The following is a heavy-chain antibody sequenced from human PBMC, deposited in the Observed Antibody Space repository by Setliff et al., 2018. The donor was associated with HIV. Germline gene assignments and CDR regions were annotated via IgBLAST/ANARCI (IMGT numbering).Heavy chain of an antibody. J-gene: IGHJ4*02. CDR1: GGSISGFY. Sequence: PSETLSLTCTVSGGSISGFYWSWIRQSAGKGLEWIGRIHTSGDSDFNPSLKSRVTMSVDTSKNQFSLKLTSVTAADTAVYYCARHDSGGYYSLDYWGQGTLVTVSS. D-gene: IGHD3-22*01. CDR3: ARHDSGGYYSLDY. CDR2: IHTSGDS. V-gene: IGHV4-4*07.